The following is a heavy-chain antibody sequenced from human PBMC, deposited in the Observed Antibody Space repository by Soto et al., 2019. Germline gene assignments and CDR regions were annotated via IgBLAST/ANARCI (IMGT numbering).Heavy chain of an antibody. D-gene: IGHD2-15*01. V-gene: IGHV3-23*01. CDR3: APGYCSGGSCSTPIDY. Sequence: EVQLLESGGGLVQPGGSLRLSCAASGFTFSSYAMSWVRQAPGQGLEWVSAISGSRGSTYYADSVKGRFTISRDNSKNTLYLQMNSLRAEDTAVYYCAPGYCSGGSCSTPIDYWGKGTLVTVSS. CDR1: GFTFSSYA. CDR2: ISGSRGST. J-gene: IGHJ4*02.